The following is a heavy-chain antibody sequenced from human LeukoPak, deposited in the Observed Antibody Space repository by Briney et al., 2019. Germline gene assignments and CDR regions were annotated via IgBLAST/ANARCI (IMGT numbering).Heavy chain of an antibody. D-gene: IGHD6-19*01. J-gene: IGHJ6*02. CDR2: ISAYNGNT. CDR3: ARVGIAVAGSYYYGMDV. Sequence: GASVKVSCKASGYTYISYGISWVRQAPGQGLEWMGWISAYNGNTNYAQKLQGRVTMTTDTSTSTAYMELRSLRSDDTAVYYCARVGIAVAGSYYYGMDVWGQGTTVTVSS. V-gene: IGHV1-18*01. CDR1: GYTYISYG.